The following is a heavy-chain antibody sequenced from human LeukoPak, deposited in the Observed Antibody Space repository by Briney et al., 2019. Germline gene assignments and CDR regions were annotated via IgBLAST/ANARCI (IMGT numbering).Heavy chain of an antibody. V-gene: IGHV3-30*02. CDR3: VRDTSVGAAYFDF. J-gene: IGHJ4*02. CDR2: IRYDGSDK. Sequence: GGSLRLSCAASRFRFSSHGMHWVRQAPGKGLEGVAFIRYDGSDKYYADSVTGRFTISRDNSKNILSLQMTSLRPDDTAVYFCVRDTSVGAAYFDFWGQGALVAVSS. CDR1: RFRFSSHG. D-gene: IGHD3-3*01.